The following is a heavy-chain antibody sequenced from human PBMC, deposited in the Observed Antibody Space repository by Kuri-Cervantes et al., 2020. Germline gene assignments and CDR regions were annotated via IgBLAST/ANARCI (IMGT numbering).Heavy chain of an antibody. J-gene: IGHJ4*02. D-gene: IGHD3-22*01. CDR2: VYHSGST. Sequence: SQTLSLPCAVSGYSINSGYYWGWIRQPPGKGLEWIGSVYHSGSTYYNSSLKSRVTISVDTSKTQFSLKLSSVTAADTAVYYCARSTVYYDRALGNWGQGTLVTVSS. V-gene: IGHV4-38-2*01. CDR3: ARSTVYYDRALGN. CDR1: GYSINSGYY.